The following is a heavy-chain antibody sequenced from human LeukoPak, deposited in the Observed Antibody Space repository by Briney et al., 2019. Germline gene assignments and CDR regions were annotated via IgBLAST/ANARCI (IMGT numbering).Heavy chain of an antibody. CDR3: ARDQGYYDSSAFNDY. CDR1: GFTFSSYE. CDR2: ISSSGSTI. D-gene: IGHD3-22*01. J-gene: IGHJ4*02. V-gene: IGHV3-48*03. Sequence: GGSLRLSCAASGFTFSSYEMNWVRQAPGKGLEWVSFISSSGSTIYYTDSVKGRFTISRDNAKNSLYLQMNSLRVEDTAVYYCARDQGYYDSSAFNDYWGQGTLVTVSS.